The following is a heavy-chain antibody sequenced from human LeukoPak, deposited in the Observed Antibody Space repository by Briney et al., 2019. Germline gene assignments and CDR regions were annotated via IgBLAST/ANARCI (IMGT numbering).Heavy chain of an antibody. J-gene: IGHJ4*02. D-gene: IGHD4-17*01. CDR3: ARDSYTVTTLVY. CDR2: ISSSSSYI. V-gene: IGHV3-21*01. Sequence: PGGSLRLSCAASGFTFSSYAMSWVRQAPGKGLEWVSSISSSSSYIYYADSVKGRFTISRDNAKNSLYLQMNSLRAEDAAVYYCARDSYTVTTLVYWGQGTLVTVSS. CDR1: GFTFSSYA.